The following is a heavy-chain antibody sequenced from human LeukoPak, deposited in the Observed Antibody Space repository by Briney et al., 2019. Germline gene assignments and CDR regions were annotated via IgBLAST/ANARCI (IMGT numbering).Heavy chain of an antibody. V-gene: IGHV4-59*12. Sequence: SETLSLTCTVSGGSISSYYWSWIRQPPGKGLEWIGYIYYSGSTNYNPSLKSRVTISVDTSKNQFSLKLRSVTAADTAVYYCARVMGAMTPDAFDIWGQGTMVTVSS. CDR3: ARVMGAMTPDAFDI. J-gene: IGHJ3*02. D-gene: IGHD2-2*01. CDR2: IYYSGST. CDR1: GGSISSYY.